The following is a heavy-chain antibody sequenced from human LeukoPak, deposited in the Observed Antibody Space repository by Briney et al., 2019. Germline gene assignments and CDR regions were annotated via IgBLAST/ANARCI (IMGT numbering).Heavy chain of an antibody. J-gene: IGHJ6*03. V-gene: IGHV1-69*05. D-gene: IGHD5-24*01. Sequence: SSVKVSCKASGGTFSSYAISWVRQAPGQGVEWMGGIIRIFGTANYAQKFQGRGTITTDESTRTAYMELSSLISEDTAVYYCARNSILRDGYNLGYYYMDVWGKGTTVTVSS. CDR1: GGTFSSYA. CDR2: IIRIFGTA. CDR3: ARNSILRDGYNLGYYYMDV.